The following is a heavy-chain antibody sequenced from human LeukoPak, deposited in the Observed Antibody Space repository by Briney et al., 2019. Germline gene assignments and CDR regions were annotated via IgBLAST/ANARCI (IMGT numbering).Heavy chain of an antibody. CDR3: AYRNNFEY. Sequence: AGSLRLSCAASGFTFSSYSMNWVRQAPGKGLEWVANIKADGSEKYYVDSVKGRFTISRDDAKRTVDLQMDNLRAEDTAMYYCAYRNNFEYWGQGALVTVSS. CDR1: GFTFSSYS. D-gene: IGHD1-26*01. V-gene: IGHV3-7*03. CDR2: IKADGSEK. J-gene: IGHJ4*02.